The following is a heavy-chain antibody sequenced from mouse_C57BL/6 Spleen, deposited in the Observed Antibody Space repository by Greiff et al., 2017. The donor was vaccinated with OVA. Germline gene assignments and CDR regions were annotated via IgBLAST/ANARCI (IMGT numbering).Heavy chain of an antibody. CDR1: GYTFTSYW. CDR3: AKGGTTYYFDY. CDR2: IDPSDSYT. D-gene: IGHD2-12*01. V-gene: IGHV1-59*01. Sequence: QVQLQQSGAELVRPGTSVKLSCKASGYTFTSYWMHWVKQRPGQGLEWIGVIDPSDSYTNYNQKFKGKATLTVDTSSSTAYMQLSSLTSEDSAVYYCAKGGTTYYFDYWGQGTTLTVSS. J-gene: IGHJ2*01.